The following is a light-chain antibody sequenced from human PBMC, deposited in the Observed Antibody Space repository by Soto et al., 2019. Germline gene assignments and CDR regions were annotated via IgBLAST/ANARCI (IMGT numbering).Light chain of an antibody. CDR2: GAF. Sequence: EIVLTQSPGTLYLSPGESATLSCRASQSVSNSYLAWYQQKPGQAPRLLIDGAFSRATGIPDRFSGSGSGKDFALTISRLGPEDFAVYYCQQYGSSPRTFDQGTKLEIK. V-gene: IGKV3-20*01. J-gene: IGKJ2*01. CDR1: QSVSNSY. CDR3: QQYGSSPRT.